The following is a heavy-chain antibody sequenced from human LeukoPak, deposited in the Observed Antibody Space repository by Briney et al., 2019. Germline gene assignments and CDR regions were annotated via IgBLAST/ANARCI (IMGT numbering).Heavy chain of an antibody. V-gene: IGHV4-59*01. CDR2: IYYSGST. CDR1: GGSISSYY. Sequence: SETLSLTCTVSGGSISSYYWSWIRQPPGKGLEWIGYIYYSGSTNYNPSLKSRVTISVDTSKNQFSLKLSSVTAADTAVYYCAGDVVDTAMGYYYGMDVWGQGTKVTVSS. D-gene: IGHD5-18*01. J-gene: IGHJ6*02. CDR3: AGDVVDTAMGYYYGMDV.